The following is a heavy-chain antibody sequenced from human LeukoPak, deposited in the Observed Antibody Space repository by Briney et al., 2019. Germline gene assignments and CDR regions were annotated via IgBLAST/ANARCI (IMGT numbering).Heavy chain of an antibody. CDR3: ARDNPRSGLDY. D-gene: IGHD1-14*01. J-gene: IGHJ4*02. CDR2: INHSGST. V-gene: IGHV4-34*01. Sequence: SEALSLTCVVYGGSFSGYYWSWIRQPPGKGLEWIGEINHSGSTNYNPSLKSRVTISVDTSKNQFSLKLSSVTAADTAVYYCARDNPRSGLDYWGQGTLVTVSS. CDR1: GGSFSGYY.